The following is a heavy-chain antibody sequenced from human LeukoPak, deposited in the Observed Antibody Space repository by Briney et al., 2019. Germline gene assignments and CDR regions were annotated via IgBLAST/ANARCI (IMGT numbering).Heavy chain of an antibody. V-gene: IGHV3-30-3*01. Sequence: GGSLRLSCAASGFSFSSYDTHWVRQAPGKGLEWVAAISYDGSTKYYADSVKGRFTISRDNSKITLYLQINSLRAEDTAVYHCARGRDTSGYSALFYWGQGTLVTVSS. CDR3: ARGRDTSGYSALFY. D-gene: IGHD3-22*01. CDR1: GFSFSSYD. CDR2: ISYDGSTK. J-gene: IGHJ4*02.